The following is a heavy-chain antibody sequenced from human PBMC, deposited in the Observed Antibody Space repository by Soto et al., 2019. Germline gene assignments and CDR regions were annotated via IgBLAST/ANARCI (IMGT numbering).Heavy chain of an antibody. Sequence: QVQLVQSGAEVRNPGASVKLSCKASGYTFNMYYMHWVRQAPGQGLEWMGVINPNGDTTTYAQRFQGRLTMTRDTSTITVYMDLTSLRSEDTAVYYCAREGAAAARMFDNWGQGTLVTVSS. CDR3: AREGAAAARMFDN. J-gene: IGHJ4*02. CDR2: INPNGDTT. D-gene: IGHD6-13*01. CDR1: GYTFNMYY. V-gene: IGHV1-46*02.